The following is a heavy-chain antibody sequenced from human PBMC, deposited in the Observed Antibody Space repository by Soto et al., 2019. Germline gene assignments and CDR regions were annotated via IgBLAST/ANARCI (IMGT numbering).Heavy chain of an antibody. CDR2: ISAYNGNT. D-gene: IGHD6-6*01. Sequence: GASVKVSCKASGYTFTSYGIRWVRQAPGQGLEWMGWISAYNGNTNYAQKLQGRVTMTTDTSTSTAYMELRSLRSDDTAVYYCARDVNFWIAARRPPVSVDPTPTFVPSCDYWGQGTLVTVSS. CDR1: GYTFTSYG. V-gene: IGHV1-18*01. CDR3: ARDVNFWIAARRPPVSVDPTPTFVPSCDY. J-gene: IGHJ4*02.